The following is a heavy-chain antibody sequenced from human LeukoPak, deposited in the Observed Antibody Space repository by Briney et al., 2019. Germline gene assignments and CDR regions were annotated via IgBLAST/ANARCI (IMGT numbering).Heavy chain of an antibody. Sequence: SETLSLTCTVSGGSISSYYWSWIRQPAGKGLEWIGRIYPSGSTIYNPSLKSRVTMSIDTSKNQFPLKLNSVTAADTAVYYCARVSYGDYDLAFDIWGQGTMVTVSS. CDR2: IYPSGST. J-gene: IGHJ3*02. CDR1: GGSISSYY. D-gene: IGHD4-17*01. CDR3: ARVSYGDYDLAFDI. V-gene: IGHV4-4*07.